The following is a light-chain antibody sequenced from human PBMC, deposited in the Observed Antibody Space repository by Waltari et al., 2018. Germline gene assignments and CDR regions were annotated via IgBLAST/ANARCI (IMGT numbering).Light chain of an antibody. Sequence: SYELAQPPSVSVSPGPTASITCSGDTLRKREVGWYQQKPGQSPVLVMFQDIKRPSGIPERIFGSKSGNTATLTISGTQATDEADYYCQSWDGSTASVVFGGGTKLTVL. CDR3: QSWDGSTASVV. V-gene: IGLV3-1*01. J-gene: IGLJ2*01. CDR2: QDI. CDR1: TLRKRE.